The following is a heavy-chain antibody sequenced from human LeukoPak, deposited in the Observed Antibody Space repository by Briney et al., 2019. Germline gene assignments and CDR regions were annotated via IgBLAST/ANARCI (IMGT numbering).Heavy chain of an antibody. CDR1: GFTFSSYW. CDR3: ARGDLILTRSTFDY. Sequence: GGSLRLSCAASGFTFSSYWMHWVRQAPGKGLVWVSRINTDGSNTAYADSVKGRFTISRDNAKNTLFLQMNSLTAEDTGVYYCARGDLILTRSTFDYWGQGTLATVSS. CDR2: INTDGSNT. J-gene: IGHJ4*02. D-gene: IGHD4-23*01. V-gene: IGHV3-74*01.